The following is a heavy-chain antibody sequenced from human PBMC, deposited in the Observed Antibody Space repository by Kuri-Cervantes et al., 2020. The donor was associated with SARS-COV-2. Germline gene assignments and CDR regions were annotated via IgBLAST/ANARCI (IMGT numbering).Heavy chain of an antibody. CDR3: ARSSSEYYYDSSGYYHDAFDI. CDR2: ISSSGSTI. D-gene: IGHD3-22*01. CDR1: GFTFSSYG. Sequence: GESLKISCAASGFTFSSYGMHWVRQAPGKGLEWVSYISSSGSTIYYADSVKGRFTISRDNAKNSLYLQMNSLRAEDTAVYYCARSSSEYYYDSSGYYHDAFDIWGQGTTVTVSS. V-gene: IGHV3-48*04. J-gene: IGHJ3*02.